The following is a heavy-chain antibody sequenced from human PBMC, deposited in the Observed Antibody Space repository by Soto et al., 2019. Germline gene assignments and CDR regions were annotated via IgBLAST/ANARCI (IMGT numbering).Heavy chain of an antibody. J-gene: IGHJ6*02. CDR1: GFTFSSYA. CDR3: AKSMVRYCTNGVCYTFYYYGMDV. Sequence: GESLKISCAASGFTFSSYAMSWVRQAPGKGLEWVSAISGSGGSTYYADSVKGRFTISRDNSKNTLYLQMNSLRAEDTAVYYCAKSMVRYCTNGVCYTFYYYGMDVWGQGTTVTVSS. CDR2: ISGSGGST. V-gene: IGHV3-23*01. D-gene: IGHD2-8*01.